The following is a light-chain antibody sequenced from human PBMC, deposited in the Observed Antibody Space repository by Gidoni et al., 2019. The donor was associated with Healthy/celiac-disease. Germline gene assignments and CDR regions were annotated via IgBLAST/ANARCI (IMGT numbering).Light chain of an antibody. CDR2: GNS. CDR1: SSNIGAGYD. Sequence: QSVLTQPPSVSGAPGQRVTISCTGSSSNIGAGYDGHWYQQLPGTAPNLLIYGNSNRPSGVPDRFSGSKSGTSASLAITGLQAEDEADYYCQSYDSSLSGVVFGGGTKLTVL. V-gene: IGLV1-40*01. CDR3: QSYDSSLSGVV. J-gene: IGLJ2*01.